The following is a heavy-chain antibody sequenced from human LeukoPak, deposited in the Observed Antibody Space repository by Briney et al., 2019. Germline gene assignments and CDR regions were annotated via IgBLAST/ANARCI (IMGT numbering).Heavy chain of an antibody. CDR2: IGTVGET. J-gene: IGHJ6*02. V-gene: IGHV3-13*01. CDR1: GFTPSSYD. Sequence: GRSLSPSCAASGFTPSSYDMHWVRQATGKGLEWVSAIGTVGETYYPGSVKGRFTISRENAKNSLCLQMNSLRAGDTAVYYCARASRIAVAGTGGAYYYYYYGMDVWGQGTTVTVSS. CDR3: ARASRIAVAGTGGAYYYYYYGMDV. D-gene: IGHD6-19*01.